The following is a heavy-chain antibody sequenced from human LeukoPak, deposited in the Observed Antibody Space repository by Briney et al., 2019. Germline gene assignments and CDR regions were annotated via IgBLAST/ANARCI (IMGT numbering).Heavy chain of an antibody. CDR2: ISSSSSYI. CDR1: GFTFSSYA. J-gene: IGHJ2*01. V-gene: IGHV3-21*01. D-gene: IGHD3-10*01. CDR3: AREDGGSYWYFDL. Sequence: GGSLRLSCEASGFTFSSYAMNWVRQAPGKGLEWVSSISSSSSYIYYADSVKGRFTISRDNAKNSLYLQMNSLRAEDTAVYYCAREDGGSYWYFDLWGRGTLVTVSS.